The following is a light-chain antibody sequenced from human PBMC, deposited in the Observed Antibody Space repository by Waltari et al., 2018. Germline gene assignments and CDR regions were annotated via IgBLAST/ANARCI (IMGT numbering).Light chain of an antibody. CDR1: SSNIGSNT. CDR3: AAWDDSLNGYV. J-gene: IGLJ1*01. V-gene: IGLV1-44*01. Sequence: QSVLTQPPSASGTPGQRVTISCSGSSSNIGSNTVNWYQQLPGTAPKLVIYSNNQRPSGVPDRFSGSKSGTSASLAISGLQSEDEADYYCAAWDDSLNGYVSGTGTEVTVL. CDR2: SNN.